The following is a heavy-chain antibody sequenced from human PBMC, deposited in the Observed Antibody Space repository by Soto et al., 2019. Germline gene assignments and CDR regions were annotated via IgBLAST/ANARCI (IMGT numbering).Heavy chain of an antibody. V-gene: IGHV1-69*08. J-gene: IGHJ6*02. CDR3: ARDQTLVVAASYGMDV. D-gene: IGHD2-15*01. CDR2: IIPIRGIA. CDR1: GGTFSSYT. Sequence: QVQLVQSGAEVKKPGSSVKVSCKASGGTFSSYTISWVRQAPGQGLEWMGRIIPIRGIANYAQKFQGRVPIPADKSTRTAYMELSSLRSEDTAVYYCARDQTLVVAASYGMDVWGQGTTVTVSS.